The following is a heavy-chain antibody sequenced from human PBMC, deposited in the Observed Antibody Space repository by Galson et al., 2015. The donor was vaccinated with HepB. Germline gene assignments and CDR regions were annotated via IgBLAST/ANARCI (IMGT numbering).Heavy chain of an antibody. J-gene: IGHJ4*02. CDR3: ARGGGYSSYYFDY. D-gene: IGHD3-22*01. V-gene: IGHV3-33*01. CDR2: IWYDGSNK. CDR1: GFTFSSYG. Sequence: SLRLSCAASGFTFSSYGMHWVRQAPGKGLEWVAVIWYDGSNKYYADSVKGRFTISRDNSKNKLYLQMNSLRAEDTAVYYCARGGGYSSYYFDYWGQGTLVTVSS.